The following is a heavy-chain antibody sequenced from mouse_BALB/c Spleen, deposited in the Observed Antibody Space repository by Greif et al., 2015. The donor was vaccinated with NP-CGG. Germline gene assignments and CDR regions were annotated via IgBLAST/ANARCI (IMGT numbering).Heavy chain of an antibody. D-gene: IGHD1-1*01. V-gene: IGHV5-6-4*01. CDR3: TRDQEGKKVLLEWVSYFDY. CDR2: ISSGGSYT. Sequence: EVKLMESGGGLVKPGGSLKLSCAASGFTFSSYTMSWVRQTPEKRLEWVATISSGGSYTYYPDSVKGRFTISRDNAKNTLYLQMSSLKSEDTAMYYCTRDQEGKKVLLEWVSYFDYWGQGTTLTVSS. CDR1: GFTFSSYT. J-gene: IGHJ2*01.